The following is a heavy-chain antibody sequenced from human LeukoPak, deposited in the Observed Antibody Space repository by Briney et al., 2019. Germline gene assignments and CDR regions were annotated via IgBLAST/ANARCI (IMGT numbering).Heavy chain of an antibody. CDR3: ATGRKYGSGSYLDY. J-gene: IGHJ4*02. D-gene: IGHD3-10*01. Sequence: ASVKVSCKASGGTFSSYAISWVRQAPGKGLEWMGLVDPEDGETIYAEKFQGTVTITADTSTDTAYMELSSLRSEDTAVYYCATGRKYGSGSYLDYWGQGTLVTVSS. V-gene: IGHV1-69-2*01. CDR2: VDPEDGET. CDR1: GGTFSSYA.